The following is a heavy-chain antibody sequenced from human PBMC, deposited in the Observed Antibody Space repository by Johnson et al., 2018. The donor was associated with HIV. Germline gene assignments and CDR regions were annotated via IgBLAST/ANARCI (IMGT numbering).Heavy chain of an antibody. CDR1: GFTFSTYG. D-gene: IGHD6-13*01. CDR3: AKGYSSSWYVAFDI. Sequence: QMQLVESGGGVVQPGGSLRLSCAASGFTFSTYGMHWVRQAPGKGLEWVALIWYDGREKYYADSVKGRFTISRDNSKNTLYLQMNSLRAEETAVYYCAKGYSSSWYVAFDIWGQGTMVTVSS. V-gene: IGHV3-33*06. CDR2: IWYDGREK. J-gene: IGHJ3*02.